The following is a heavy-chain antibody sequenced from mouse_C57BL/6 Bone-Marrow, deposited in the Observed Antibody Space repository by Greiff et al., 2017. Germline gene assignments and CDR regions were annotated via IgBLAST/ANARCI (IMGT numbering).Heavy chain of an antibody. D-gene: IGHD4-1*01. Sequence: QVTLKESGPGILQSSQTLSLTCSFSGFSLRTSGMGVSWIRQPTGKGLEWLAHIYWDDDKRYNPSLKSRLTISKDTSRNQVFLKITSVDTADTATCYCARREERKTGTFDYWGQGTTLTVSS. CDR1: GFSLRTSGMG. CDR3: ARREERKTGTFDY. CDR2: IYWDDDK. V-gene: IGHV8-12*01. J-gene: IGHJ2*01.